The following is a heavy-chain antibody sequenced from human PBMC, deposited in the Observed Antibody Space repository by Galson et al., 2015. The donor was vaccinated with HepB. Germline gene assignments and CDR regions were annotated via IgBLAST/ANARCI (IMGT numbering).Heavy chain of an antibody. Sequence: SLRLSCAASGFTFSSYAMHWVRQAPGKGLEWVAVISYDGSNKYYADSVKGRFTISRDNSKNTLYLQMNSLRAEDTAVYYCARISSGNAFDIWGQGTMVTVSS. CDR2: ISYDGSNK. D-gene: IGHD6-19*01. V-gene: IGHV3-30*04. CDR1: GFTFSSYA. CDR3: ARISSGNAFDI. J-gene: IGHJ3*02.